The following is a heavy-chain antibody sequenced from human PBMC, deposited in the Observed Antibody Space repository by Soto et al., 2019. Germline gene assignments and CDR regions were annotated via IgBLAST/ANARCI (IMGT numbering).Heavy chain of an antibody. V-gene: IGHV3-15*07. CDR1: GFPFSNAW. CDR2: VKSKTDGGSA. Sequence: GGSLRLSCAASGFPFSNAWINWVRQTPGTGLQWVGRVKSKTDGGSADYAAPVKGRFAVSRDDSKNIVYLQMNSVKIEDTGVYYCTTDSRTTMPEVRFDYWGHGTLVTVS. CDR3: TTDSRTTMPEVRFDY. J-gene: IGHJ4*01. D-gene: IGHD3-10*01.